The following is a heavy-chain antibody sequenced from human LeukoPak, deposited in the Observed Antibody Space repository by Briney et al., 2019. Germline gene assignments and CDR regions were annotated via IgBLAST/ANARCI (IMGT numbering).Heavy chain of an antibody. J-gene: IGHJ4*02. CDR1: VGSFSGYY. CDR2: INHSGST. D-gene: IGHD6-19*01. Sequence: SESLSLTCAVYVGSFSGYYWRWIRQPPRKGLEWIGEINHSGSTNYNPSLKSRVTISVDTSKNQFSLKLSSVTAADTAVYYCASPYSVAGLYYFDYWGQGTLVTVSS. V-gene: IGHV4-34*01. CDR3: ASPYSVAGLYYFDY.